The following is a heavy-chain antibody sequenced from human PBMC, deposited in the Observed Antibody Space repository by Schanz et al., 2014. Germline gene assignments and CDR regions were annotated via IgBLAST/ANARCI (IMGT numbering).Heavy chain of an antibody. D-gene: IGHD6-19*01. CDR1: GFTFSSYS. Sequence: EVQLVESGGGLVKPGGSLRLSCAASGFTFSSYSMSWVRQAPGKGLGWVSFISSSSDYINYADSVKGRFTISRVDAKNSVHLQMNSLRAEDTAVYHCAKDLPAVAVAPLMTGLYDSWGQGTLVTVSS. V-gene: IGHV3-21*01. CDR2: ISSSSDYI. CDR3: AKDLPAVAVAPLMTGLYDS. J-gene: IGHJ4*02.